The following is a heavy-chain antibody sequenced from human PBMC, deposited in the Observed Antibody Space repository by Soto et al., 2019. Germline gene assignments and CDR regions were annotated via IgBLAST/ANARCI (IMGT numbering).Heavy chain of an antibody. CDR1: GCTFGSDA. V-gene: IGHV1-69*06. D-gene: IGHD3-10*01. Sequence: SVKVSCKASGCTFGSDAITWVRQAPGQGLEWVGRIIPIFGTTNYAQNLQGRVTISADKSTLTSYMELHSLTSDDTALYYCARDRTDSRYYKNWLEPLGQGT. CDR2: IIPIFGTT. CDR3: ARDRTDSRYYKNWLEP. J-gene: IGHJ5*02.